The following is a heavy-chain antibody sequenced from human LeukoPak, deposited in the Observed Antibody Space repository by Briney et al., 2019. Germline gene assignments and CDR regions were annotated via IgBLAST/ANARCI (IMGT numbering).Heavy chain of an antibody. CDR3: ATVIYDVLTGYSLQ. CDR2: ISNSGST. Sequence: SETLSLTCTVSGGSISSYYWSWIRQPAGKGLEWIGYISNSGSTYSNPSLRSRVTISVDTSKNQFSLKLNSVTAADTAVYYCATVIYDVLTGYSLQWGQGTLVTVSS. CDR1: GGSISSYY. V-gene: IGHV4-59*06. J-gene: IGHJ4*02. D-gene: IGHD3-9*01.